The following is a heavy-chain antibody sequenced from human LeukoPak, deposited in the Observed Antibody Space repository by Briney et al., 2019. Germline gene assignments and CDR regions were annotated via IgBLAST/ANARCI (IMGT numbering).Heavy chain of an antibody. J-gene: IGHJ3*02. Sequence: SETLSLTCAVSAASFSSHYWTWIRQSPGKGLEWIGYISYIGSTNYNPSLKSRVTFSIDTSRNHFSLKLRSVTDADTAVYYCARDLVTVTKGFDIWGQGTMVSVSS. CDR2: ISYIGST. CDR1: AASFSSHY. CDR3: ARDLVTVTKGFDI. V-gene: IGHV4-59*11. D-gene: IGHD4-17*01.